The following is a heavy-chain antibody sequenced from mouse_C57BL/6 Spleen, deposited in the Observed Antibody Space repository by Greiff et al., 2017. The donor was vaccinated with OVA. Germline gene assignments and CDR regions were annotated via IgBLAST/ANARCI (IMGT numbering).Heavy chain of an antibody. Sequence: QVQLQQSGAELVRPGASVTLSCKASGYTFTDYEMHWVKQTPVHGLEWIGAIDPETGGTAYNQKFKGKAILTADKSSSTAYMELRSLTSEDSAVYYCTGGPTVGYYYAMDYWGQGTSVTVSS. D-gene: IGHD1-1*01. CDR1: GYTFTDYE. CDR2: IDPETGGT. V-gene: IGHV1-15*01. J-gene: IGHJ4*01. CDR3: TGGPTVGYYYAMDY.